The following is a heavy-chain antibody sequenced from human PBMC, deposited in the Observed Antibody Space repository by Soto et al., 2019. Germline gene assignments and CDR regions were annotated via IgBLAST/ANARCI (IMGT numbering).Heavy chain of an antibody. J-gene: IGHJ6*02. CDR3: ARGRGSGSSFYYYGMDV. CDR1: GGSISSYY. CDR2: VYYSGST. V-gene: IGHV4-59*01. Sequence: SETLSLTCTVSGGSISSYYWSWIRQPPGKGLEWIGYVYYSGSTNYNPSLKSRVTISVDTSKNQFSLKLSSVTAADTAVYYCARGRGSGSSFYYYGMDVWGQGTTVTVSS. D-gene: IGHD3-10*01.